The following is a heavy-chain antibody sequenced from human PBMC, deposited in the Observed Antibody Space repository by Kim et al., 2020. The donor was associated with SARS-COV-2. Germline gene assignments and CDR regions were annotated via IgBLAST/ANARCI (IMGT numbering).Heavy chain of an antibody. Sequence: GGSLRLSCSASGFTFSSYAMHWVRQAPGKGLEYVSAISSNGGSTYYADSVKGRFTISRDNSKNTLYLQMSSLRAEDTAVYYCVKVSYGNYYYYGMDVWGQGTTVTVSS. J-gene: IGHJ6*02. V-gene: IGHV3-64D*09. CDR1: GFTFSSYA. D-gene: IGHD5-18*01. CDR2: ISSNGGST. CDR3: VKVSYGNYYYYGMDV.